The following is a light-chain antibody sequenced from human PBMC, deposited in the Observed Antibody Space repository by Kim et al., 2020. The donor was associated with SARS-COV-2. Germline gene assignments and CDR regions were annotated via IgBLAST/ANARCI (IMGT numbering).Light chain of an antibody. CDR3: QQYNDWPWT. CDR2: GAS. Sequence: EIVMTQSPVTLSVSPGERVTLSCRASQSISTNLGWYQQKPGQAPRLLIYGASTRATGIPARFSGSGSGTESTLTISSLQSEDFAVYCCQQYNDWPWTFGQGTKVDIK. V-gene: IGKV3-15*01. CDR1: QSISTN. J-gene: IGKJ1*01.